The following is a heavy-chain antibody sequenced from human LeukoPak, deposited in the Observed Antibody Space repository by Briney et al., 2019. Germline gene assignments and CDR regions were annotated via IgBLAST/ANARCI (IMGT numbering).Heavy chain of an antibody. CDR3: ARDASGSRPNY. CDR1: GFTFSSDY. CDR2: IDATGST. D-gene: IGHD3-10*01. V-gene: IGHV3-53*01. Sequence: PGGSLRLSCAASGFTFSSDYMTWVRQAPGKGLEWVSSIDATGSTNYAAYVRGRFTLARDNSKNTLYLRMSGLRAEDTAVYSCARDASGSRPNYWGQGTLVTV. J-gene: IGHJ4*02.